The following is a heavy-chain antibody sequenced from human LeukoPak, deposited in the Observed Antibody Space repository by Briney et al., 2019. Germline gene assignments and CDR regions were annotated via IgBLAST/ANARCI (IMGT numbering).Heavy chain of an antibody. CDR2: INPSGGST. CDR1: GYTFTRYY. D-gene: IGHD3-22*01. Sequence: ASVKVSCKACGYTFTRYYMHWVRQAPGQGLEWMGVINPSGGSTSYAQKFQGRVSMTRDTSTSTVYMELSSLRSEDTAVYYCARGDSSGYYPNFDYWGQGTLVTVSS. J-gene: IGHJ4*02. V-gene: IGHV1-46*01. CDR3: ARGDSSGYYPNFDY.